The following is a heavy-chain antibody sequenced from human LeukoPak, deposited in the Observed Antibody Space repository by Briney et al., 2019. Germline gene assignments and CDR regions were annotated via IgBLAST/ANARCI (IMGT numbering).Heavy chain of an antibody. V-gene: IGHV5-51*01. D-gene: IGHD6-13*01. CDR1: GFVFTNYW. CDR2: IYGRDSDA. J-gene: IGHJ5*02. CDR3: SIAADGTFWFDP. Sequence: GESLKISCKGSGFVFTNYWIGWVRQMPGKGLEWMGIIYGRDSDARYSPSLQGQVTISVDKSISTAYLQWSSLKASDTAIYYCSIAADGTFWFDPWGQGTLVTVSP.